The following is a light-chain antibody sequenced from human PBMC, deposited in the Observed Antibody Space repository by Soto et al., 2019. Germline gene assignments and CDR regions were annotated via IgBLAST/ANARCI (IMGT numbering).Light chain of an antibody. CDR1: TSGVTSGYY. CDR2: STS. J-gene: IGLJ3*02. Sequence: QTVVTQEPSLTVSPGGTVTRTCASSTSGVTSGYYPNWFQQKPGPAPRALIYSTSNKHSWTPGRFSGSLLGGKAALTLSGVQPEDEAEYYCLLYYGCAQGVFGGGTKRTVL. V-gene: IGLV7-43*01. CDR3: LLYYGCAQGV.